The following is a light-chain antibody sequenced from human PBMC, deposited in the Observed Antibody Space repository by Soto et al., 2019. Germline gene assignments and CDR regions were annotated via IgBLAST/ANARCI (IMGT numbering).Light chain of an antibody. J-gene: IGKJ1*01. V-gene: IGKV3-20*01. CDR1: QSVTNSF. CDR2: GAS. CDR3: QQYVSSPWA. Sequence: EIVLAQSPGTLSLSPGERATLSCRASQSVTNSFLAWYQQKPGQAPRLLIYGASRRATGIPDRFTGSGSGTDFTLTIRRLEPEDFEVYYCQQYVSSPWAFGQGTKVDIK.